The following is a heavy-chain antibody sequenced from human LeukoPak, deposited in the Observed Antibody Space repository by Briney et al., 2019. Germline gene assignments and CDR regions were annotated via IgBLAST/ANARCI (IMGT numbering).Heavy chain of an antibody. CDR3: ASAHSRYYSSTSCYRTHAFDI. CDR1: GGSISSSSYY. CDR2: IYYSGST. Sequence: SETLSLTCTVSGGSISSSSYYWGWIRQPPGKGLEWIGSIYYSGSTYCNPSLKGRVTISVDTSKNQFSLKLSSVTAADTAVYYCASAHSRYYSSTSCYRTHAFDIWGQGTMVTVSS. V-gene: IGHV4-39*01. D-gene: IGHD2-2*01. J-gene: IGHJ3*02.